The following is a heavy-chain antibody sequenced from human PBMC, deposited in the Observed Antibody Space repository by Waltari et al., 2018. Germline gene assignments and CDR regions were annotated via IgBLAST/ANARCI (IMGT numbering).Heavy chain of an antibody. D-gene: IGHD1-7*01. CDR1: GFTFSHYA. CDR3: AKGITGTARSYFDY. CDR2: ISGGAGGINI. V-gene: IGHV3-23*01. Sequence: EVQLLESGGGLVQPGGSLRLSCAASGFTFSHYAMSWVRQAPGKGLEWVSTISGGAGGINIYYAESVKGRFTISRDNSKNTLYLQMNSLRAEDTAIYYCAKGITGTARSYFDYWGQGTLVTLSS. J-gene: IGHJ4*02.